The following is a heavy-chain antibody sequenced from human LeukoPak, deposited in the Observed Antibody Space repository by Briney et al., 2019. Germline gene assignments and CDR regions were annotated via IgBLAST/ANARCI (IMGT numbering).Heavy chain of an antibody. J-gene: IGHJ4*02. V-gene: IGHV4-59*08. Sequence: SETLSLTCTVSGGSINNYYWTWIQQPPGKGLEWIGYIYYSGSTNYNPSLKSRVTISVDTSKNQFSLKLSSVTAADTAVYYCARWGGSYHFDYWGQGTLVTVSS. CDR1: GGSINNYY. CDR2: IYYSGST. CDR3: ARWGGSYHFDY. D-gene: IGHD1-26*01.